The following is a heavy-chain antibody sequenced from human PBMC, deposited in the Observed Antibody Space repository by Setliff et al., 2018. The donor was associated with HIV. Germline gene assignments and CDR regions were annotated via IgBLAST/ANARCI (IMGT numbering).Heavy chain of an antibody. CDR2: IYYSGDT. V-gene: IGHV4-39*01. J-gene: IGHJ3*02. CDR1: AGSIRSSTYY. Sequence: SETLSLTCTVSAGSIRSSTYYWAWIRQPPGKGLEWIGNIYYSGDTFYNASLRSRLTLSVDTSKNQFSLKLNSVTASDTAMYYCTRHRGPPWDAFDIWGQGTMVTVSS. CDR3: TRHRGPPWDAFDI.